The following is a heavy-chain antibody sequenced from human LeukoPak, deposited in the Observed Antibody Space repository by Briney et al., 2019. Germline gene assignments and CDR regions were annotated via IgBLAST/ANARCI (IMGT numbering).Heavy chain of an antibody. Sequence: GGSLRLSCAASGFTFSSYAMSWVRQAPGKGLEWVSAISGSGGSTYYADSVKGRFTISRDNAKNSLYLQMNSLRAEDTALYYCAKDIWARYCTNGVCYTGPFDYWGQGTLVTVSS. V-gene: IGHV3-23*01. CDR2: ISGSGGST. D-gene: IGHD2-8*01. J-gene: IGHJ4*02. CDR3: AKDIWARYCTNGVCYTGPFDY. CDR1: GFTFSSYA.